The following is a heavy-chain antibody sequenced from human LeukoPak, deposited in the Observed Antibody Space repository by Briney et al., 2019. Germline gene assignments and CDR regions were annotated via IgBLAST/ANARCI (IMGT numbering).Heavy chain of an antibody. Sequence: GASVKVSCKASGYTFTGYYMHWVRQAPGQGLEWMGWINPNSGGTNYAQKFQGRVTMTWDTSISTAYMELSRLRSDDTAVYYCARVYFWSGVYAFDIWGQGTMVTVSS. CDR3: ARVYFWSGVYAFDI. CDR1: GYTFTGYY. V-gene: IGHV1-2*02. CDR2: INPNSGGT. J-gene: IGHJ3*02. D-gene: IGHD3-3*01.